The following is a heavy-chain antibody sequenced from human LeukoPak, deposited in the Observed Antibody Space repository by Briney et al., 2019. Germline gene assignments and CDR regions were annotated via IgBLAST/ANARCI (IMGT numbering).Heavy chain of an antibody. CDR3: ARGCRYYDYVWGSYRYTCWFDP. CDR2: MNPNSGNT. Sequence: ASVKVSCKASGYTFTSYDINWVRQATGQGLEWMGWMNPNSGNTGYARKFQGRVTMTRNTSISTAYMELSSLRSEDTAVYYCARGCRYYDYVWGSYRYTCWFDPWGQGTLVTVSS. V-gene: IGHV1-8*02. D-gene: IGHD3-16*02. CDR1: GYTFTSYD. J-gene: IGHJ5*02.